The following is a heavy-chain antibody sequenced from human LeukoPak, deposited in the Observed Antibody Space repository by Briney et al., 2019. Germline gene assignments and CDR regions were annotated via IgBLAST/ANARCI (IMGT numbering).Heavy chain of an antibody. CDR1: GGSISSSSYY. D-gene: IGHD2-2*02. Sequence: PSETLSLTCTVSGGSISSSSYYWGWIRQPPGKGLEWIGEINHSGSTNYNPSLKSRVTISVDTSKNQFSLKLSSVTAADTAVYYCARVAKGVVPAAIRAAHPKNWFDPWGQGTLVTVSS. J-gene: IGHJ5*02. V-gene: IGHV4-39*07. CDR2: INHSGST. CDR3: ARVAKGVVPAAIRAAHPKNWFDP.